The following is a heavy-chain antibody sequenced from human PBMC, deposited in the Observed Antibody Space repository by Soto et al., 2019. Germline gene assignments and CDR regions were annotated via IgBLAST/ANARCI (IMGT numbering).Heavy chain of an antibody. J-gene: IGHJ6*02. CDR3: ARATWITIFGVVVRAYGMDV. V-gene: IGHV3-48*03. CDR2: ISSSGSTI. CDR1: GFTFSSYE. Sequence: EVQLVESGGGLVQPGGSLRLSCAASGFTFSSYEMNWVRQAPGKGLEWVSYISSSGSTIYYADSVKGRFTISRDNAKNSLYLQMNSLRAEDTAVYYCARATWITIFGVVVRAYGMDVWGQGTTVTVSS. D-gene: IGHD3-3*01.